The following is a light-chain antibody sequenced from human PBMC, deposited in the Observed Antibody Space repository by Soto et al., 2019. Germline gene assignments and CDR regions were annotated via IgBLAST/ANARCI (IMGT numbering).Light chain of an antibody. J-gene: IGKJ5*01. CDR3: XXXXSFPPIT. Sequence: DIQLTQTPSSLSAPVGDRVTITCRASQSIYDSLHWYQHTPGQAPTVRIYAASSLQNGVPARFGGSGSGTDFTLTISSLQPDDFATYYXXXXXSFPPITFGQGTRLEIK. CDR1: QSIYDS. V-gene: IGKV1-39*01. CDR2: AAS.